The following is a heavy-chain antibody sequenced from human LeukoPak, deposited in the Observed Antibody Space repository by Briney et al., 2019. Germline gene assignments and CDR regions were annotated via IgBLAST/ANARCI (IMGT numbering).Heavy chain of an antibody. CDR3: AGGLLRYFDWLPSSHY. J-gene: IGHJ4*02. CDR1: GGSISSGGYY. D-gene: IGHD3-9*01. Sequence: SETLSLTCTVSGGSISSGGYYWSWIRQHPGKGLEWIGYIYYSGSTYYNPSLKSRVTISVDTSKNQFSLKLSSVTAADTAVYYCAGGLLRYFDWLPSSHYWGQGTLVTVSS. CDR2: IYYSGST. V-gene: IGHV4-31*03.